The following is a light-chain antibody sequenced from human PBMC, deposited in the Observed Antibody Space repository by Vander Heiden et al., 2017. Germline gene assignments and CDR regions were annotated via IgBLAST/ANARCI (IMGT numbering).Light chain of an antibody. Sequence: QSVLTQPPSVSEAPRQRVTISCSGSSSKLGNTAVNWYQQLPGKAPKLLIYYDDLLPSWVSDRFSGSKSGTSASLAISGLQSEDEADYYCAAWDDSLNGWVCGGGTKLTVL. CDR3: AAWDDSLNGWV. V-gene: IGLV1-36*01. CDR2: YDD. J-gene: IGLJ3*02. CDR1: SSKLGNTA.